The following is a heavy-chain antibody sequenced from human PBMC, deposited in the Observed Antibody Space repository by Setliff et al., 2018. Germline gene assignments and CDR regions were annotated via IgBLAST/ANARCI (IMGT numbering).Heavy chain of an antibody. CDR1: GYTFTGHY. V-gene: IGHV1-2*06. J-gene: IGHJ3*02. CDR3: ARDGGGDSDAFDI. CDR2: INPSSGAT. Sequence: ASVKVSCKASGYTFTGHYMYWMRQAPGQGLEWMGRINPSSGATIYAQKFQGRVTMTSDTSISTAYMELGRLRSDDTAVYFCARDGGGDSDAFDIWGQGTMVTVSS. D-gene: IGHD3-16*01.